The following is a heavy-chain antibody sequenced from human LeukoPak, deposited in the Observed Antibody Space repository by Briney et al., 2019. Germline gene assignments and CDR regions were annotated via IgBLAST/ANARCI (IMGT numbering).Heavy chain of an antibody. J-gene: IGHJ4*02. D-gene: IGHD3-16*01. CDR3: ARAVWGELALFDY. CDR2: IYHSGST. Sequence: PSETLSLTCAVSGGSISSSNWWSWVRQPPGKGLEWIGEIYHSGSTNYNPSLKSRVTISVDKSKNQFSLKLSSVTAADTAVYYCARAVWGELALFDYWGQGTLVTVSS. V-gene: IGHV4-4*02. CDR1: GGSISSSNW.